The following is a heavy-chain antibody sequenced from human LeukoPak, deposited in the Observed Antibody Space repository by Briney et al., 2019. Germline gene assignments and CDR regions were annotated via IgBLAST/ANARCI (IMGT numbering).Heavy chain of an antibody. D-gene: IGHD3-10*01. CDR2: INHSGGT. CDR1: GGSFSGYF. CDR3: ARGYFGSGSYLMDV. Sequence: SETLSLTCAVYGGSFSGYFWSWIRQPPGKGLEWIGEINHSGGTNYNSSLKSRVAISADTSKNQFSLNLRSVTAADTAVFYCARGYFGSGSYLMDVWGHGTTVTVSS. J-gene: IGHJ6*02. V-gene: IGHV4-34*01.